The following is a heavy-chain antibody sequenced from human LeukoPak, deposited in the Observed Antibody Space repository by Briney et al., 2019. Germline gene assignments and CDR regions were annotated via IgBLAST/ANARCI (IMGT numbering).Heavy chain of an antibody. CDR3: ARHRELSYYYYYGMDV. J-gene: IGHJ6*02. V-gene: IGHV4-59*08. CDR1: GGSISSYY. Sequence: ETLSLTCTVSGGSISSYYWSWIRQPPGKGLEWIGYIYDSGSTNYNPSLKSRVTISLDTSKNHFSLKLTSVTAADTAVYYCARHRELSYYYYYGMDVWGQGTTVTVSS. CDR2: IYDSGST. D-gene: IGHD5-24*01.